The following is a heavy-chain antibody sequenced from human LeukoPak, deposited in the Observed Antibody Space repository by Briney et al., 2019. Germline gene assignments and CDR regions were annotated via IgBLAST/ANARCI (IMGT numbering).Heavy chain of an antibody. CDR1: GGTFSSYA. D-gene: IGHD6-19*01. CDR2: IIPIFGTV. J-gene: IGHJ6*02. Sequence: SVKVSCKASGGTFSSYAISWVRQAPGQGLEWMGGIIPIFGTVNYAQKFQGRVTITADESTSTAYMELSSLRSEDTAVYYCAGPRGGYSSGWYGYYYGMDVWGQGTTVTVSS. CDR3: AGPRGGYSSGWYGYYYGMDV. V-gene: IGHV1-69*13.